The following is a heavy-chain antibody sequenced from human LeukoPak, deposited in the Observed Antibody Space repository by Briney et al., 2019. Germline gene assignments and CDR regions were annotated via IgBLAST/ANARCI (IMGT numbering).Heavy chain of an antibody. V-gene: IGHV4-39*01. J-gene: IGHJ4*02. CDR2: IYYSGST. CDR1: GGSVSSSSYY. D-gene: IGHD6-19*01. Sequence: SETLSLTCTVSGGSVSSSSYYWGWIRQPPGKGLEWIGTIYYSGSTYYNPSLKSRVTIFIDTSKNQFSLKLSSVTAADTAVYYCVSGYSSGWYYFDYWGQGTLVTVSS. CDR3: VSGYSSGWYYFDY.